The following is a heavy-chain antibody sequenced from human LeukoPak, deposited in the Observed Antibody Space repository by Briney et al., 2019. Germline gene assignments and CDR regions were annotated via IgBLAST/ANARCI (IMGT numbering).Heavy chain of an antibody. CDR1: GFTFSSYS. V-gene: IGHV3-48*01. J-gene: IGHJ4*02. CDR2: ISSSSSTI. D-gene: IGHD3-9*01. Sequence: PGGSLRLSCAASGFTFSSYSMNWVRQAPGKGLEWVSYISSSSSTIYYADSVKGRFTISRDNAKNSLYLQMNSLRAEDTAVYYCASPNYDILEDYWGQGTLVTVSS. CDR3: ASPNYDILEDY.